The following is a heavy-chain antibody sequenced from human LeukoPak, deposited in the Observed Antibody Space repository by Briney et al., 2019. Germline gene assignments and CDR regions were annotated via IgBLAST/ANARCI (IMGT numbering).Heavy chain of an antibody. Sequence: GGSLRLSCAASGFTVSSNYMSWVRQAPGKGLEWVSVIYSGGSTYYADSVKGRFTISRDNSKNTLYLQMNSLRAEDTAVYYCARVLTYYDSSGYYYEAAAFDIWGQGTMVTVSS. J-gene: IGHJ3*02. V-gene: IGHV3-66*01. CDR3: ARVLTYYDSSGYYYEAAAFDI. D-gene: IGHD3-22*01. CDR2: IYSGGST. CDR1: GFTVSSNY.